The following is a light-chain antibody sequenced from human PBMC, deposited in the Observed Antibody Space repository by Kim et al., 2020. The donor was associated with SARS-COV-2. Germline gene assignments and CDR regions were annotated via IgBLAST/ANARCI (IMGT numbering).Light chain of an antibody. V-gene: IGLV1-47*01. CDR1: YSNIGANY. CDR3: SSWDDSRGGFAL. CDR2: KNL. J-gene: IGLJ2*01. Sequence: QSVLTQPPSASGTPGQKVTISCSGSYSNIGANYVHWYQQVPGAAPKLLIYKNLQRPSGVPDRFSGSKSHTSASLAISGLRSEDEGHYYCSSWDDSRGGFALFGGGTQLTVL.